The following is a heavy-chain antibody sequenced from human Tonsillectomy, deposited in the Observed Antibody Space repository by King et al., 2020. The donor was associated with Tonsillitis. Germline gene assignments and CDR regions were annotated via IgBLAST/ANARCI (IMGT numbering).Heavy chain of an antibody. CDR2: IYYSGST. CDR1: GGSISSYY. Sequence: VQLQESGPGLVKPSETLSLTCTVSGGSISSYYWSWIRQPPGKGLEWIGYIYYSGSTNYNPSLKSRVTISVDTSKNQFSLKLSSVTAADPAVYYCARSEQWLVDYWGQGTLVTVSS. J-gene: IGHJ4*02. V-gene: IGHV4-59*01. CDR3: ARSEQWLVDY. D-gene: IGHD6-19*01.